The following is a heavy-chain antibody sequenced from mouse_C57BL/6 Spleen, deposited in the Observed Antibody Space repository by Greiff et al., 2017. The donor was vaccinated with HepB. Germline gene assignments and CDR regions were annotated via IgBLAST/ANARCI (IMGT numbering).Heavy chain of an antibody. Sequence: VQLQQSGAELVKPGASVKISCKASGYAFSSYWMNWVKQRPGKGLEWIGQIYPGDGDTNYNGKFKGKATLTADKSSSTAYMQLSSLTSADSAVYFCARGWDYPYFDYWGQGTTLTVSS. CDR2: IYPGDGDT. CDR3: ARGWDYPYFDY. CDR1: GYAFSSYW. D-gene: IGHD2-4*01. V-gene: IGHV1-80*01. J-gene: IGHJ2*01.